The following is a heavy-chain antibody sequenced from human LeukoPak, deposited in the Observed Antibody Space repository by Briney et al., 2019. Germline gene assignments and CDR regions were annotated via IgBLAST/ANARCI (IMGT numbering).Heavy chain of an antibody. J-gene: IGHJ4*02. D-gene: IGHD1-26*01. V-gene: IGHV3-21*06. CDR1: GFTFSSYS. CDR3: AGGRWELLRMDH. CDR2: ISSSSSYI. Sequence: GGSLRLSCAASGFTFSSYSMNWVRQAPGKGLEWVSSISSSSSYIYYADSVKGRFTISRDNAKNSLSLQMDSLSADDTAVYYCAGGRWELLRMDHWGQGALVTVSS.